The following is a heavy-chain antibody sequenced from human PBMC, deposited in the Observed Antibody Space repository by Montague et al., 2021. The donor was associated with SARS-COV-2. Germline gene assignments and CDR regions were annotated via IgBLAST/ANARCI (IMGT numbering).Heavy chain of an antibody. CDR2: ISWNSDSV. V-gene: IGHV3-9*01. Sequence: SLRLSCAASRFTFGDYAMRWVRQAPGKGLEWVSCISWNSDSVDYAASVKGRFTISRDNAKSSLYLQMNSLRPEDTALYYCAKSVTTDYVHFYGLDVWGQGTTVTVSS. CDR3: AKSVTTDYVHFYGLDV. D-gene: IGHD3-16*01. CDR1: RFTFGDYA. J-gene: IGHJ6*02.